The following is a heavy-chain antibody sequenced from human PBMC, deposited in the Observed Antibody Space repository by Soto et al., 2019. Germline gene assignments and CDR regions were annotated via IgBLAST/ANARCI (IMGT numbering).Heavy chain of an antibody. J-gene: IGHJ4*02. Sequence: SETLSLTCTVSGGSISSYYWSWIRLPPGKGLEWIAYISYSGGTNYNPSLKSRVTISVDTSKNQFSLKLSSVTAADTAVYYCARHGPGKVGADYIDYWGQGTLVTVSS. V-gene: IGHV4-59*08. CDR2: ISYSGGT. CDR3: ARHGPGKVGADYIDY. CDR1: GGSISSYY. D-gene: IGHD1-26*01.